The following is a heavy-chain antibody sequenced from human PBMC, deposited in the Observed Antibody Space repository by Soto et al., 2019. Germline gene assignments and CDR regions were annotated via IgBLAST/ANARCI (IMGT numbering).Heavy chain of an antibody. CDR3: EVGEYVAVESGTSMDS. CDR1: GFRFSKYA. D-gene: IGHD1-1*01. J-gene: IGHJ4*02. Sequence: SFRLSGAPSGFRFSKYAMRWVRQAPGKGLEWVAVSSDSDGRKYYADSVQGRFTISRDDSKNTLYLHMTRPRVANTALYYYEVGEYVAVESGTSMDSWGQGTLVTSPQ. V-gene: IGHV3-23*01. CDR2: SSDSDGRK.